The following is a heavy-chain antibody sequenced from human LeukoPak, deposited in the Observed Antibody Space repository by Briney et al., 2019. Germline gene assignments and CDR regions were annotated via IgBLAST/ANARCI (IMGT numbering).Heavy chain of an antibody. V-gene: IGHV3-21*01. CDR3: ARMGSGSYLDY. CDR1: GFTFSSYT. Sequence: PGGSLRLSCAASGFTFSSYTMNWVRQAPGKGLEWVSSISTMSRYIYYADSVKGRFTISRDNAKNSLFLQMNSLRAEDTAVYYCARMGSGSYLDYWGQGTLVTVSS. D-gene: IGHD1-26*01. CDR2: ISTMSRYI. J-gene: IGHJ4*02.